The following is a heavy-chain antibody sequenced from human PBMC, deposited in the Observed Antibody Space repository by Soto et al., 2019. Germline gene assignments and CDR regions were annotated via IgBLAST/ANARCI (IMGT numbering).Heavy chain of an antibody. V-gene: IGHV5-51*01. Sequence: GESLKISCKGFGYTFNTYWIGWVRHMPGKGLELMATIQPGESNIIYSPSFQGRVTISVDKSISTAYLQWSSLKASDSGMFYCARQEWYSSSWANWFDPWGQGSLVSVS. J-gene: IGHJ5*02. D-gene: IGHD6-13*01. CDR1: GYTFNTYW. CDR2: IQPGESNI. CDR3: ARQEWYSSSWANWFDP.